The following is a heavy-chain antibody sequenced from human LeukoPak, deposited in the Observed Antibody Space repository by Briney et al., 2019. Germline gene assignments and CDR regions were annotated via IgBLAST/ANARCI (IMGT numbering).Heavy chain of an antibody. J-gene: IGHJ4*02. CDR2: IYFSGST. CDR3: ARVARITIFGVVISYYFDY. CDR1: GVSIRSTSYY. D-gene: IGHD3-3*01. Sequence: PSETLSLTCTLSGVSIRSTSYYWGWIRQSPGKGLEWIGNIYFSGSTHYNMSLKSRVTISVDTSKNQFSLKLSSVTAGDTAVYYCARVARITIFGVVISYYFDYWGQGTLVTVSS. V-gene: IGHV4-39*07.